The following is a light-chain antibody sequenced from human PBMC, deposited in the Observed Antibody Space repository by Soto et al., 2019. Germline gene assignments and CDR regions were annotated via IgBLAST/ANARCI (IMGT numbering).Light chain of an antibody. J-gene: IGKJ4*01. CDR1: QSVRSW. Sequence: DIQMTQSPATLSVSVGDSVTITCRASQSVRSWLAWYQQKPGTAPKLLIFDASRLESGVPSRFSGSASGTEFTLTISSLQPDDFATYYCQQYDNYPLTFGGGTKVDIK. V-gene: IGKV1-5*01. CDR2: DAS. CDR3: QQYDNYPLT.